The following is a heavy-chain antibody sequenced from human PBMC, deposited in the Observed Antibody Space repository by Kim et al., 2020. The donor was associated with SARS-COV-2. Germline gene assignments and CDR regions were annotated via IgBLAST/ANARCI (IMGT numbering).Heavy chain of an antibody. CDR2: INQDGTER. CDR1: GFTFSKYW. V-gene: IGHV3-7*01. Sequence: GGSLRLSCAVSGFTFSKYWMTWVRQAPGKGLEWVATINQDGTERYYVDSVKGRFTFSRDNAKNSLSLQMNSLRAEDTAVYYCARGRGDGHNPPLGYWGQGTLVTVSS. CDR3: ARGRGDGHNPPLGY. J-gene: IGHJ4*02. D-gene: IGHD3-10*01.